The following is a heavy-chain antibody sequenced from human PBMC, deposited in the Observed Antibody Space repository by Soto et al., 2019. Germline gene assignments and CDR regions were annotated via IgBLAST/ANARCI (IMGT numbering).Heavy chain of an antibody. D-gene: IGHD3-3*01. V-gene: IGHV5-51*01. CDR1: GYSFTSDW. CDR3: ARLRPPIFGVVSGMDV. CDR2: IYPGDSDT. Sequence: PGESLKISCKGSGYSFTSDWIGWVRQMAGKGLEWMGIIYPGDSDTRYSPSFQGQVTISADKSISTAYLQWSSLKASDTAMYYCARLRPPIFGVVSGMDVWGQGTTVTVSS. J-gene: IGHJ6*02.